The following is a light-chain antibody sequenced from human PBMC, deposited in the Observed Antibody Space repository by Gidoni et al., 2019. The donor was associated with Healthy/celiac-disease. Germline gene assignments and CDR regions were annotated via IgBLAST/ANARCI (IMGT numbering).Light chain of an antibody. CDR1: RSISSY. CDR3: QQSYSTPFT. V-gene: IGKV1-39*01. Sequence: DIQMTQSPSSLSASVGDRVTITCRASRSISSYLNWYQQKPGKAPKLLIHAASSLQSGVPSRFSGSGSGTDFTLTISSLQPEDFATYYCQQSYSTPFTFGPGTKVDIK. CDR2: AAS. J-gene: IGKJ3*01.